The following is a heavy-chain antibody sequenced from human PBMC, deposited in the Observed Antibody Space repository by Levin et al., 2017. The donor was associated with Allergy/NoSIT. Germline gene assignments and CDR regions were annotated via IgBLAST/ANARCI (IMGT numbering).Heavy chain of an antibody. CDR1: GFSLGNYW. CDR3: ARDPGGYDY. Sequence: SCAASGFSLGNYWMTWVRQAPGKGLEWVASIRQDGGEKYYVDSVKGRFTISRDNAKNSLYLQMNNLRAEDTAIYFCARDPGGYDYWGQGTLVTASS. V-gene: IGHV3-7*01. D-gene: IGHD4-23*01. CDR2: IRQDGGEK. J-gene: IGHJ4*02.